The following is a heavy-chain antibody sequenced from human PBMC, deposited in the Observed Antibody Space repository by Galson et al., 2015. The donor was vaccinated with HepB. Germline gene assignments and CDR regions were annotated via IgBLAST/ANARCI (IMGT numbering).Heavy chain of an antibody. CDR3: ALLAVTTDRSPLDSYYYYMDV. Sequence: SLRLSCAASGFTFSSYGMHWVRQAPGKGLEWVAVIWYDGSNKYYADSVKGRFTISRDNSKNTLYLQMNSLRAEDTAVYYCALLAVTTDRSPLDSYYYYMDVWGKGTTVTVSS. J-gene: IGHJ6*03. D-gene: IGHD4-11*01. V-gene: IGHV3-33*01. CDR2: IWYDGSNK. CDR1: GFTFSSYG.